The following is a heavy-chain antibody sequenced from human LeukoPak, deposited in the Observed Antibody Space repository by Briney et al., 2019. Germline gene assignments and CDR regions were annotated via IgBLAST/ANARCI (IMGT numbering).Heavy chain of an antibody. CDR1: GGSISSYY. CDR3: ARYDYGDARGFDY. V-gene: IGHV4-59*08. D-gene: IGHD4-17*01. Sequence: PSETLSLTCTVSGGSISSYYWSWIRQPPGKGLEWIGYIYYSGSTNYNPSLKSRVTISVDTSKNQFSLRLSSVTAADTAVYYCARYDYGDARGFDYWGQGTLVTVSS. CDR2: IYYSGST. J-gene: IGHJ4*02.